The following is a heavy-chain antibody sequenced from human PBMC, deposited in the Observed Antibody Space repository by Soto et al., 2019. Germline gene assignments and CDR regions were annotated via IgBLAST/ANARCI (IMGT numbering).Heavy chain of an antibody. D-gene: IGHD3-9*01. V-gene: IGHV4-59*01. CDR2: IYYSGST. J-gene: IGHJ6*02. CDR1: GGSISSYY. Sequence: SETLSLTCTVSGGSISSYYWSWIRQPPGKGLEWIGYIYYSGSTNYNPSLKSRVTISVDTSKNQFSLKLSSVTAADTAVYYCARFVGLYDIDYYYYGMDVWGQGTTVTVSS. CDR3: ARFVGLYDIDYYYYGMDV.